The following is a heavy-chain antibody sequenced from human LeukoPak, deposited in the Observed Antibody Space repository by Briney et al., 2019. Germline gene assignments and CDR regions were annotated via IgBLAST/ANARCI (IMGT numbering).Heavy chain of an antibody. CDR1: GGSISSGGYY. Sequence: PSETLSLTCTVSGGSISSGGYYWSWIRQHPGKGLEWIGYIYYSGSTYYNPSLKSRVTISVDTSKNQFSLKLSSVTAADTAVYCCARSRLYDYVWDWGQGTLVTVSS. CDR2: IYYSGST. V-gene: IGHV4-31*03. D-gene: IGHD3-16*01. J-gene: IGHJ4*02. CDR3: ARSRLYDYVWD.